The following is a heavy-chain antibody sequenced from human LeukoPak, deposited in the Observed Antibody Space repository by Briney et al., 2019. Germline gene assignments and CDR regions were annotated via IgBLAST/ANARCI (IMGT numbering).Heavy chain of an antibody. J-gene: IGHJ4*02. D-gene: IGHD3-22*01. V-gene: IGHV1-69*13. CDR3: ARAGWDYYDSSGYHNHIDY. Sequence: SVKVSCKTSGYTFSNYGITWVRQAPGQGLEWMGGIIPIFGTANYAQKFQGRVTITADESTSTAYMELSSLRSEDTAVYYCARAGWDYYDSSGYHNHIDYWGQGTLVTVSS. CDR1: GYTFSNYG. CDR2: IIPIFGTA.